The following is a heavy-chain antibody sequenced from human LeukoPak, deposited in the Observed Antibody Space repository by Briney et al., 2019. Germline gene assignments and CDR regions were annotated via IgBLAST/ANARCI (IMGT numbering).Heavy chain of an antibody. D-gene: IGHD3-3*01. CDR3: AHSIYYDFWSGYYKAPFYFDY. CDR1: GFSLSTSGVG. V-gene: IGHV2-5*02. J-gene: IGHJ4*02. Sequence: SGPTLVNPTQTLTLTCTFSGFSLSTSGVGVGWIRQPPGKALEWLALIYWDDDKRYSPSLKSRLTITKDTSKNQVVLTMTNMDPVDTATYYCAHSIYYDFWSGYYKAPFYFDYWGQGTLVTVSS. CDR2: IYWDDDK.